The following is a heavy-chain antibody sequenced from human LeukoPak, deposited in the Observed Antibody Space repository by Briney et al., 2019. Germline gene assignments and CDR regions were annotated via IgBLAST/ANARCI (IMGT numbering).Heavy chain of an antibody. CDR1: GFTFSSYA. Sequence: GGSLRLSCAASGFTFSSYAMSWVRQAPGKGLEWVSAISDGAVTTSYADSVKGRFTISRDNSKNTLYLQMNSLRAEDTAVYYCAKDVRYSYGPGKFDPWGRGTLVTVSS. V-gene: IGHV3-23*01. D-gene: IGHD5-18*01. CDR3: AKDVRYSYGPGKFDP. J-gene: IGHJ5*02. CDR2: ISDGAVTT.